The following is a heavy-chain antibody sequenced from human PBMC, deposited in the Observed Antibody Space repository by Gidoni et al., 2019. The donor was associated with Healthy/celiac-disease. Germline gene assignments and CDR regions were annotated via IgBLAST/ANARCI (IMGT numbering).Heavy chain of an antibody. CDR1: GFTFSNAW. V-gene: IGHV3-15*01. J-gene: IGHJ4*02. CDR3: TTERYDYVWGSYGVFDY. Sequence: EVQLVESGGGLVKPGGSLRLSCAASGFTFSNAWMSWVRQAPGKGLEWVVRIKSKTDGGTTDYAAPVKGRFTISRDDSKNTLYLQMNSLKTEDTAVYYCTTERYDYVWGSYGVFDYWGQGTLVTVSS. D-gene: IGHD3-16*01. CDR2: IKSKTDGGTT.